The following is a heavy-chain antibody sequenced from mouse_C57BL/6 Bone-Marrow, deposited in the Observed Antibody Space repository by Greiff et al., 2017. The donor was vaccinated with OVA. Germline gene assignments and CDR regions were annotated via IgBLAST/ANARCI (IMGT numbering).Heavy chain of an antibody. CDR2: IDPSDSET. D-gene: IGHD2-3*01. CDR3: ARSFDGYARAY. Sequence: QVQLQQPGAELVRPGSSVKLSCKASGYTFTSYWMHWVKQRPIQGLEWIGNIDPSDSETHYNQKFKDKATLTVDKCSSTAYMQLSSLASEGSAVYYCARSFDGYARAYWGEGILVTVSA. J-gene: IGHJ3*01. V-gene: IGHV1-52*01. CDR1: GYTFTSYW.